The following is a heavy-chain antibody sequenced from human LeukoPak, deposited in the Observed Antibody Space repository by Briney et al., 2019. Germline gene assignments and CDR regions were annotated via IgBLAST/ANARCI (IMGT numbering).Heavy chain of an antibody. CDR1: GGSISSYY. Sequence: PSETLSLTCTVSGGSISSYYWTWIRQPPGKGLEWIGYIYHRGSANYNPSLKSRVTISVDTSKNQFSLKLSSVTAADTAVYYCARSSGFLESWGQGTLVTVSS. CDR2: IYHRGSA. V-gene: IGHV4-59*12. CDR3: ARSSGFLES. D-gene: IGHD3-3*01. J-gene: IGHJ5*02.